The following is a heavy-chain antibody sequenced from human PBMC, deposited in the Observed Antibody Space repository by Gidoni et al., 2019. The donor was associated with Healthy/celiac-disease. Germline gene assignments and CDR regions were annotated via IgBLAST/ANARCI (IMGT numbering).Heavy chain of an antibody. V-gene: IGHV4-59*01. CDR3: AREGAGPGYYYGMDV. CDR2: IYYSGST. Sequence: QVHLPESGPGLVKPSETLSLTCPVSAVSISSYYWSWLRQPPGKGLEWIGYIYYSGSTNYNPSLKSRVTISVDTSKNQFSRKLSSVTAADTAVYYCAREGAGPGYYYGMDVWGQGTTVTVSS. CDR1: AVSISSYY. D-gene: IGHD3-16*01. J-gene: IGHJ6*02.